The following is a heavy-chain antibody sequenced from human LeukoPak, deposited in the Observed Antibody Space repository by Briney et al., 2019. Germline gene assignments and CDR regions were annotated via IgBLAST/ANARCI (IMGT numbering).Heavy chain of an antibody. V-gene: IGHV4-34*01. CDR3: ARRRGYSGYGWFDY. J-gene: IGHJ4*02. D-gene: IGHD5-12*01. Sequence: SETLSLTCAVYGGSFSGYYWSWIRQPPGKGLEWIGEINHSGSTNYNPSLKSRVTISVDTSKNQFSLKLSSVTAADTAVYYCARRRGYSGYGWFDYWGQGTLVTVSS. CDR2: INHSGST. CDR1: GGSFSGYY.